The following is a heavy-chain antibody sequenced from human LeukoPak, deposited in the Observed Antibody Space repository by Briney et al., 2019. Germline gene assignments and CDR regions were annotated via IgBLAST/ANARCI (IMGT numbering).Heavy chain of an antibody. Sequence: ASVKVSCKASGYTFTTYYMHWVRQAPGQGLEWMGIINPSGGSTSYAQKFQGRVTMTRDTSTSTVYMELSSLRSEDTAVYYCARARWVDAFDIWGQGTMVTVSS. CDR1: GYTFTTYY. D-gene: IGHD4-23*01. V-gene: IGHV1-46*01. CDR3: ARARWVDAFDI. CDR2: INPSGGST. J-gene: IGHJ3*02.